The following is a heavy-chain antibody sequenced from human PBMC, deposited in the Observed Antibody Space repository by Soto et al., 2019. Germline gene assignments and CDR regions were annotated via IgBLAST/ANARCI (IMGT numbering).Heavy chain of an antibody. D-gene: IGHD5-12*01. V-gene: IGHV1-69*12. CDR2: IIPIFGTA. J-gene: IGHJ3*02. CDR1: GGTFSSYA. CDR3: ASSRNRDGYKENDAFDI. Sequence: QVQLVQSGAEVKKPGSSVKVSCKASGGTFSSYAISWVRQAPGQGLEWMGGIIPIFGTANYAQKFQGRVTITAXXSXSXXYMELSSLRSEDTAVYYCASSRNRDGYKENDAFDIWGQGTMVTVSS.